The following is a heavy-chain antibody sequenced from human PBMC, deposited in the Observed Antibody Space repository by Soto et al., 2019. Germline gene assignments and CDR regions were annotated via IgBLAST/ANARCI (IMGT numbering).Heavy chain of an antibody. CDR2: INSDGSST. CDR1: GFTFSSYW. V-gene: IGHV3-74*01. CDR3: ARPGAAGRAPNAFDI. J-gene: IGHJ3*02. D-gene: IGHD6-13*01. Sequence: EVQLVESGGGLVQPGGSLRLSCAASGFTFSSYWMHWVRQAPGKGLGWVSRINSDGSSTSYADSVKGRFTISRDNAKNTLYLQMNSLRAEDTAVYYCARPGAAGRAPNAFDIWGQGTMVTVSS.